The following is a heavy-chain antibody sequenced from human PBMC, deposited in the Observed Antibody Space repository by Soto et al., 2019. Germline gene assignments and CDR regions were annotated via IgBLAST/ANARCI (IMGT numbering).Heavy chain of an antibody. CDR2: ISYDGSNK. D-gene: IGHD6-19*01. J-gene: IGHJ4*02. CDR3: ARGDSGWYSSYFDY. Sequence: QVQLVESGGGVVQPGRSLGLSCAASGFTFSSYAMHWVRQAPGKGLEWVAVISYDGSNKYYADSVKGRFTISRDNSKNTLYLQMNSLRAEDTAVYYCARGDSGWYSSYFDYWGQGTLVTVSS. CDR1: GFTFSSYA. V-gene: IGHV3-30-3*01.